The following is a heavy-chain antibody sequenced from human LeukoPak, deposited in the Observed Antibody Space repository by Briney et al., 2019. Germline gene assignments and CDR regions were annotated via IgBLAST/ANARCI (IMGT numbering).Heavy chain of an antibody. CDR1: GGSISSYY. Sequence: SETLSLTCTVSGGSISSYYWSWIRQPPGKGLEWIRYIYTSGSTNYNPSLKSRVTIPVDTSKNQFSLKLSSVTAADTAVYHCARHPYTIFGVVIPYFDYWGQGTLVTVSS. D-gene: IGHD3-3*01. CDR2: IYTSGST. V-gene: IGHV4-4*09. CDR3: ARHPYTIFGVVIPYFDY. J-gene: IGHJ4*02.